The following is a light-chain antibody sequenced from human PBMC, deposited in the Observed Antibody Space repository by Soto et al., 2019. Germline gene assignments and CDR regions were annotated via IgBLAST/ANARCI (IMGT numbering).Light chain of an antibody. CDR2: KAS. CDR1: QSISSW. J-gene: IGKJ5*01. Sequence: DIQMTQSPSTLSASVGDRVTITCRASQSISSWLAWYQQKPGKAPKLLIYKASSLESGVPSRFSGSGSGTEFTLTISSLQPDDFAVYYCQQYNNWPFITFGQGTRLEIK. CDR3: QQYNNWPFIT. V-gene: IGKV1-5*03.